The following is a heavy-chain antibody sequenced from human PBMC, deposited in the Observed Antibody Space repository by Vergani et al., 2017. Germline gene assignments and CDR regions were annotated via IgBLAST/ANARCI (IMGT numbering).Heavy chain of an antibody. CDR1: GGSIGSYY. CDR3: ARGENDFWSGYYVY. V-gene: IGHV4-59*01. Sequence: QVQLQESGPGLVKPSETLSLTCTVSGGSIGSYYWSWIRQPPGKGLEWIGYIYYSGSTNYNPSLKSRVTISVDTSKNQFSLKLSSVTAADTAVYYCARGENDFWSGYYVYWGQGTLVTVSS. J-gene: IGHJ4*02. D-gene: IGHD3-3*01. CDR2: IYYSGST.